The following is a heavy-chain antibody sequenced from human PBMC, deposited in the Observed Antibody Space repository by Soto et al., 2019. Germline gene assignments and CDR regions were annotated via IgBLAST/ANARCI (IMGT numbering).Heavy chain of an antibody. CDR2: INHSGSA. V-gene: IGHV4-34*01. CDR1: GGSFSGYY. J-gene: IGHJ6*02. D-gene: IGHD3-3*01. CDR3: ASGYHDFWSGYRSLDV. Sequence: PSETLSLTCAVYGGSFSGYYWKWIRQPPGKGLEWIGEINHSGSANYNPSLKSRVTISVDTYKNQFSLKLSSVTAADTAVYYCASGYHDFWSGYRSLDVWGQGTTVTVSS.